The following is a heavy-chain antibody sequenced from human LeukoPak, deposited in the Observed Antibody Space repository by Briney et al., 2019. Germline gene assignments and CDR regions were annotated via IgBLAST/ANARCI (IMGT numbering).Heavy chain of an antibody. CDR2: IYYSGST. J-gene: IGHJ1*01. CDR3: ARGWYSSGWEYFQH. Sequence: PSETLSLTCTVSGGPISSYYWSWIRQPPGKGLEWIGYIYYSGSTNYNPSLKSRVTISVDTSKNQFSLKLSSVTAADTAVYYCARGWYSSGWEYFQHWGQGTLVTVSS. CDR1: GGPISSYY. V-gene: IGHV4-59*01. D-gene: IGHD6-19*01.